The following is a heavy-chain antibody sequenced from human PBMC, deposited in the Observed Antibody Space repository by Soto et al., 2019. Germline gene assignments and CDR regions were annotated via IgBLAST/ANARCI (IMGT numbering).Heavy chain of an antibody. CDR1: GYSVTSYY. D-gene: IGHD2-15*01. CDR3: VRACIAYCISSYYYLYYYVMDI. CDR2: INPNSGST. J-gene: IGHJ6*02. V-gene: IGHV1-46*01. Sequence: ASVNVSCKASGYSVTSYYMHWVRQATGQGLEWMGIINPNSGSTTYAQKFKGRVTITRDTSTSTDYMKLSSLTSGDTAVYYCVRACIAYCISSYYYLYYYVMDIWGQRTTVTISS.